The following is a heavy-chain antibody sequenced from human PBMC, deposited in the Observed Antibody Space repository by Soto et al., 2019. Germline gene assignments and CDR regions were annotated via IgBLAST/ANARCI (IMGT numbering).Heavy chain of an antibody. D-gene: IGHD3-22*01. Sequence: ASVKVSCKASGYTFTGYYMHWMRQAPGQGLEWMGWINPNSGGTNYAQKFQGRVTMTRDTSISTAYMELSRLRSDDTAVYYCARDTLLTRNYYDSSGSSQRIRFDYWGQGTLVTVSS. CDR1: GYTFTGYY. CDR2: INPNSGGT. CDR3: ARDTLLTRNYYDSSGSSQRIRFDY. V-gene: IGHV1-2*02. J-gene: IGHJ4*02.